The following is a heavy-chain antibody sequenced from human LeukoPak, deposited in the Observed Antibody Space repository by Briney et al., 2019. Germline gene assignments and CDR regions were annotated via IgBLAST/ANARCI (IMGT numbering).Heavy chain of an antibody. Sequence: GASVKLSCKASGYTFTGHYMHWLRQAPGQGLEWMGIVHPSGSSTAYAQEFQGRVTMTRDTATSTVYMELSGLRTEDKAVYYCARISMTTSGWYFDLWGRGSLVTVSS. CDR2: VHPSGSST. CDR3: ARISMTTSGWYFDL. J-gene: IGHJ2*01. CDR1: GYTFTGHY. D-gene: IGHD1-1*01. V-gene: IGHV1-46*01.